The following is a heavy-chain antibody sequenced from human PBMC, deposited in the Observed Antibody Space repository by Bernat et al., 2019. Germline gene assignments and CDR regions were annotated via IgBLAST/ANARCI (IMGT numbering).Heavy chain of an antibody. CDR3: ARDLLQQWLVLQH. CDR2: IKQDGSEK. D-gene: IGHD6-19*01. V-gene: IGHV3-7*01. CDR1: GFTFSSYW. J-gene: IGHJ1*01. Sequence: EVQLVESGGGLVQPGGSLRLSCAASGFTFSSYWMSWVRQAPGKGLEWVANIKQDGSEKYYVDSVKGRFTISRDNAKNSLYLQMNSLRAEDTAVYYCARDLLQQWLVLQHWGQGTLVTVSS.